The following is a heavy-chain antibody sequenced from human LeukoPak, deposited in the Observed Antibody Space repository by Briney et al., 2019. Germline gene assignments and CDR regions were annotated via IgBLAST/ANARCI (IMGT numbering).Heavy chain of an antibody. CDR2: IKSIPDGGTT. J-gene: IGHJ3*02. D-gene: IGHD6-25*01. Sequence: GGSLKLSCAASGVTFSSYAMSWVRQAPGKGREWVGRIKSIPDGGTTDYAAPVKGRFTISRDDSKNTLYLQMNSLKTEDTAVYYCTTVAYGYDASDIWGQGTMVTVSS. V-gene: IGHV3-15*01. CDR1: GVTFSSYA. CDR3: TTVAYGYDASDI.